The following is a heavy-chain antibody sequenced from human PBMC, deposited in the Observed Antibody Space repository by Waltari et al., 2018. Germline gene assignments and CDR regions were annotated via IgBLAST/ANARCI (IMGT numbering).Heavy chain of an antibody. CDR2: ISGSGGST. Sequence: EVQLLESGGGLVQPGGSLRLSCAASGFTFSSYALRWVRPAPGKGLEWVSAISGSGGSTYNADSVKGRFTISRDNSKNTLYLQMNSLRAEDTAVYYCAKDGPPQEDYYGMDVWGQGTTVTVSS. V-gene: IGHV3-23*01. CDR1: GFTFSSYA. J-gene: IGHJ6*02. CDR3: AKDGPPQEDYYGMDV.